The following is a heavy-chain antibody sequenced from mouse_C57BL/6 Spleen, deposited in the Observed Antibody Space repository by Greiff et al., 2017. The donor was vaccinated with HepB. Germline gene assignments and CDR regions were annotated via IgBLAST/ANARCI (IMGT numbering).Heavy chain of an antibody. J-gene: IGHJ3*01. D-gene: IGHD2-3*01. CDR1: GYSITSGYD. CDR2: ISYSGST. CDR3: ARADGYYPRFAY. V-gene: IGHV3-1*01. Sequence: VQLKQSGPGMVKPSQSLSLTCTVTGYSITSGYDWHWIRHFPGNKLEWMGYISYSGSTNYNPSLKSRISITHDTSKNHFFLKLNSVTTEDTATYYCARADGYYPRFAYWGQRTLATVSA.